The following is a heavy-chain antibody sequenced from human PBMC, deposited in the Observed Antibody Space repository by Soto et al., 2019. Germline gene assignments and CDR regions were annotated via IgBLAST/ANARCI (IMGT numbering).Heavy chain of an antibody. V-gene: IGHV1-69*06. CDR3: ARGPGGFGESLLDV. Sequence: SVKVSCKASGVTFSSYAISWVRQAPRKGLEWMGGIIPIFGTANYAQKVQGRVTITADKTTSTAYMELSSLRSEDTAVYYCARGPGGFGESLLDVWGQGTTVTVSS. CDR2: IIPIFGTA. CDR1: GVTFSSYA. D-gene: IGHD3-10*01. J-gene: IGHJ6*02.